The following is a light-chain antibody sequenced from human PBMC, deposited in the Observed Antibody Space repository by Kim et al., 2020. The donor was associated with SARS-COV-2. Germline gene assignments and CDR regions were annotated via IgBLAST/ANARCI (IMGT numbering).Light chain of an antibody. CDR2: LGS. V-gene: IGKV2-28*01. J-gene: IGKJ2*01. CDR3: MQALQTPRT. Sequence: VMTQSPLSLPVTPGEPASISCRSSQRLLHSNGYSYLDWYLQKPGQSPQLLIYLGSNRASGVPDRFSGSGSGTDFTLKISRVEAEDFGVYYCMQALQTPRTFGQGTKLEI. CDR1: QRLLHSNGYSY.